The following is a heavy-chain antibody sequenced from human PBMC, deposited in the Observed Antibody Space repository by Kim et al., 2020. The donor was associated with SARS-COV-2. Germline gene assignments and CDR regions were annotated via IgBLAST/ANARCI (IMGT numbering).Heavy chain of an antibody. CDR1: GYTFTTFA. CDR2: INGGNGNT. J-gene: IGHJ4*02. V-gene: IGHV1-3*01. CDR3: AREAVAGSFDY. D-gene: IGHD6-19*01. Sequence: ASVKVSFKASGYTFTTFALYWVRRAPGQRLEWMGWINGGNGNTRYSQNFHARVSITRDTSATTAYLELSGLRSEDTALYYCAREAVAGSFDYWGQGTLVTVSS.